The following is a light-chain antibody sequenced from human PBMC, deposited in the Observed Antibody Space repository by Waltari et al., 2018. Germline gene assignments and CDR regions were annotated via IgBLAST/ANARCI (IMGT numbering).Light chain of an antibody. J-gene: IGKJ4*01. CDR3: QQGYNSPLT. CDR1: QSITNF. Sequence: DIQMTHSPSSLSASVGDRVTITCRASQSITNFLKLYQQRPGKAPKLLIYSASNLPSGVPSKFSGSGSGTDFTLTISSLEPEDFATYYCQQGYNSPLTFGRGTKVEIK. V-gene: IGKV1-39*01. CDR2: SAS.